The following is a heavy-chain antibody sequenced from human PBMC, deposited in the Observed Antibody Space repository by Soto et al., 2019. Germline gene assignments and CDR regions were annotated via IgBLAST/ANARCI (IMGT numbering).Heavy chain of an antibody. J-gene: IGHJ6*02. CDR2: IIPISETT. V-gene: IGHV1-69*01. Sequence: QVPLVQSGAEVKKPGSSVKVSCKASGGTFSSYAISWVRQAPGQGLEWMGGIIPISETTNYAQKFQGRVMITADESKSTAYMELSSLRSEDTAVYYCARSQGSSTSLEIYYYYYYGMDVWGQGTTVTVSS. CDR3: ARSQGSSTSLEIYYYYYYGMDV. CDR1: GGTFSSYA. D-gene: IGHD2-2*01.